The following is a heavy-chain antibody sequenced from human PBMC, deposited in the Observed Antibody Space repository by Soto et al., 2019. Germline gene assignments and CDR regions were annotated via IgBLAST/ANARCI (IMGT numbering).Heavy chain of an antibody. J-gene: IGHJ6*02. D-gene: IGHD6-19*01. V-gene: IGHV3-33*01. CDR1: GFTFSSYG. CDR2: IWYDGSNK. CDR3: ARTVAGLYYYYYYGMDV. Sequence: QVQLVESGGGVVQPGRSLRLSCAASGFTFSSYGMHWVRQAPGKGLEWVAVIWYDGSNKYYADSVKGRFTISRDNSKNTLYLQMNSLRAEDTAVYYCARTVAGLYYYYYYGMDVWGQGTTVTVSS.